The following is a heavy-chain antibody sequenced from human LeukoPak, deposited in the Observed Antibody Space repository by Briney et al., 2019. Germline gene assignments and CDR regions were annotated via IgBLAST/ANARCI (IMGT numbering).Heavy chain of an antibody. Sequence: SVKVSCTASGGTFSNYAISWVRQAPGQGLEWMGEIIPIFGTTNYAQKFQGRVTITADKSTSTAHMELNSLRSEDTAVYYCARGRSGYIFLDYWGQGTLVTVSS. V-gene: IGHV1-69*06. D-gene: IGHD5-12*01. CDR1: GGTFSNYA. CDR2: IIPIFGTT. CDR3: ARGRSGYIFLDY. J-gene: IGHJ4*02.